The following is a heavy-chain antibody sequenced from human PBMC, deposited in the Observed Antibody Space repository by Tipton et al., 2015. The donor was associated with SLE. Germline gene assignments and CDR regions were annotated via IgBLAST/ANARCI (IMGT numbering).Heavy chain of an antibody. CDR3: ARNSDAVHWIFGMAPMRGMNV. V-gene: IGHV1-3*04. Sequence: QLVQSGAEVKKPGASVKVSCKPSGFTFTDHYIHWVRQAPGQGLEWMGRINTGNGNTQYSQKFEDRVTIGRDTSANTVYMEVRNLGSEDTAVYYCARNSDAVHWIFGMAPMRGMNVWGQGTTVTVSS. CDR1: GFTFTDHY. J-gene: IGHJ6*02. CDR2: INTGNGNT. D-gene: IGHD3-3*01.